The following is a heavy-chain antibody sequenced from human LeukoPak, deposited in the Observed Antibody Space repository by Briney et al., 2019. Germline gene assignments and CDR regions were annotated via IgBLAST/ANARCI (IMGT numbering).Heavy chain of an antibody. J-gene: IGHJ4*02. V-gene: IGHV4-39*07. CDR1: GGSISSYY. Sequence: SETLSLTCTVSGGSISSYYWGWIRQPPGEGLEWIGSMSYRGTTYYNPSLKSRVTISVDTSKNQFSLKLSSVTAADTAMYYCARVRRDIVATIPPYFDYWGQGTLVTVSS. D-gene: IGHD5-12*01. CDR3: ARVRRDIVATIPPYFDY. CDR2: MSYRGTT.